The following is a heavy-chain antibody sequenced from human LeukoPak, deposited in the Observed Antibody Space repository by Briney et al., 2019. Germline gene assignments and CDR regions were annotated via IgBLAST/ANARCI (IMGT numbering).Heavy chain of an antibody. J-gene: IGHJ6*03. CDR3: ARDYNDFWSQFRYYMDV. V-gene: IGHV1-69*04. CDR2: IIPILGIA. D-gene: IGHD3-3*01. Sequence: GASVKVSCMASGGTFSSYTISWVRQAPGQGLEWMGRIIPILGIANYAQKFQGRVTITADKSTSTAYMELSSLRSEDTAVYYCARDYNDFWSQFRYYMDVWGKGTTVTVSS. CDR1: GGTFSSYT.